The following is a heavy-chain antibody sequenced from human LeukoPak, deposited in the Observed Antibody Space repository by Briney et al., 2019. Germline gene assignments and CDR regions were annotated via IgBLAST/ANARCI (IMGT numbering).Heavy chain of an antibody. CDR3: ARVINWNYGYYYYYMDV. Sequence: PSETLSLTCAVYGGSFSGYYWSWIRQPPGKGLEWIGEINHSGSTNYNPSLKSRVTISVDTSKNQFSLKLSSVTAADTAVYYCARVINWNYGYYYYYMDVWVKGTTVTVSS. D-gene: IGHD1-7*01. J-gene: IGHJ6*03. V-gene: IGHV4-34*01. CDR2: INHSGST. CDR1: GGSFSGYY.